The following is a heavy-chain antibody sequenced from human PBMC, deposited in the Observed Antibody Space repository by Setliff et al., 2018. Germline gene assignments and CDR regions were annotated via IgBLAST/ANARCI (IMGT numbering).Heavy chain of an antibody. CDR1: GYSISSGYY. Sequence: SETLSLTCSVSGYSISSGYYWGWIRQPPGKGLEWIGSIYHNGNSYYNPSPKSRVTISVDTSKNQLSLKLNSMTAADTAVYYCARPIDYGDFLYFDYWGQGTLVTVSS. J-gene: IGHJ4*02. V-gene: IGHV4-38-2*01. CDR3: ARPIDYGDFLYFDY. D-gene: IGHD4-17*01. CDR2: IYHNGNS.